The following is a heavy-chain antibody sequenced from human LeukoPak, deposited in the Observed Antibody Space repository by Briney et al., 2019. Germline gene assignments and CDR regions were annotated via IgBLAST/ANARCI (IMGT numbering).Heavy chain of an antibody. V-gene: IGHV3-23*01. J-gene: IGHJ4*02. CDR2: ISGSGGST. CDR1: GFTYSSYA. Sequence: GGSLRLSCAASGFTYSSYAMSWVRQAPGKGLEWVSTISGSGGSTYYPDSVQGRFTISRDNSKNTLYLQMNSLRAEDTAIYYCAKVTMMVVVRSYCDYWGQGTLVTVSS. CDR3: AKVTMMVVVRSYCDY. D-gene: IGHD3-22*01.